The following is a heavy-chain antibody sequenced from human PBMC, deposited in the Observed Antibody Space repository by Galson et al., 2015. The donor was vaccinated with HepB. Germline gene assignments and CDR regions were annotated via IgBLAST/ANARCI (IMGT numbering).Heavy chain of an antibody. D-gene: IGHD6-19*01. Sequence: SLRLSCAASGFTSSNYGMHWVRQAPGKGLEWVAVISHDGSNKYYADSVKGRFTISRDNSKNTLYLQMNSLRAEDTALYYCAKDPYLYSALAGTMAGFDYWGQGTLVTVSS. CDR3: AKDPYLYSALAGTMAGFDY. CDR1: GFTSSNYG. J-gene: IGHJ4*02. V-gene: IGHV3-30*18. CDR2: ISHDGSNK.